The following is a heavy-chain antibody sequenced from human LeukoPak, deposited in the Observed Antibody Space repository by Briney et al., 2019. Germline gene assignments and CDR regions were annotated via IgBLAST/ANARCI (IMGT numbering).Heavy chain of an antibody. J-gene: IGHJ4*02. V-gene: IGHV4-59*08. D-gene: IGHD2-2*01. CDR3: ARRTLGYCSSTSCFHFDY. Sequence: SETLSLTCTVSGGSISSYYWSWIRQPPGKGLEWIGYIYYSGSTNYNPSLKSRVTISVDTSKNQFSLELSSVTAADTAVYYCARRTLGYCSSTSCFHFDYWGQGTLVTVSS. CDR2: IYYSGST. CDR1: GGSISSYY.